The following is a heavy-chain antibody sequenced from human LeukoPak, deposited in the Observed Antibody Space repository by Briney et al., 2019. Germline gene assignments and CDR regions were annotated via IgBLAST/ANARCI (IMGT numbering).Heavy chain of an antibody. CDR1: GGSISSSSYY. CDR3: ARLGSDRGSYAGGGVDY. D-gene: IGHD1-26*01. CDR2: IYYSGNT. V-gene: IGHV4-39*01. Sequence: SETLSLTCTVSGGSISSSSYYWGWIRQPPGKGLEWIGYIYYSGNTYYNPSLKSRDTISVDTSKNQFSLKLSSETATTTAKYFCARLGSDRGSYAGGGVDYWGEGTLVTVSS. J-gene: IGHJ4*02.